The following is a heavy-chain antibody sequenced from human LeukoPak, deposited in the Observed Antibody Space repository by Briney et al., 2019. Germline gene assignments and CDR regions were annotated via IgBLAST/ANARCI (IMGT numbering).Heavy chain of an antibody. V-gene: IGHV4-4*09. CDR3: ARHPPFYSNYVGWFDP. CDR1: GGSISSYY. Sequence: SETLSLTCTVSGGSISSYYWSWIRQPPGKGLEWIGYIYTSGSTNYNPSLESRVTISVDTSKNQFSLKLSSVTAADTAVYYCARHPPFYSNYVGWFDPWGQGTLVTVSS. D-gene: IGHD4-11*01. CDR2: IYTSGST. J-gene: IGHJ5*02.